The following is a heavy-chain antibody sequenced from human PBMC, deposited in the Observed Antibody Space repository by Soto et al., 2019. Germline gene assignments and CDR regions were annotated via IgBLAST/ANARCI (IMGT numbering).Heavy chain of an antibody. V-gene: IGHV3-30*18. CDR1: GFTFSSYG. Sequence: GGSLRLSCAASGFTFSSYGMHWVRQAPGKGLEWVAVISYDGSNKYYADSVKGRFTISRDNSKNTLYLQMNSLRAEDTAVYYCAKDNYDFWSGYLYYYYGMDVWGQGTTVTVSS. J-gene: IGHJ6*02. CDR2: ISYDGSNK. CDR3: AKDNYDFWSGYLYYYYGMDV. D-gene: IGHD3-3*01.